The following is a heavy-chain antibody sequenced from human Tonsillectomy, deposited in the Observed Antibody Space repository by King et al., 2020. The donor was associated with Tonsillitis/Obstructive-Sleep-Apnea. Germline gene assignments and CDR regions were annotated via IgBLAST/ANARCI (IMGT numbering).Heavy chain of an antibody. CDR2: ISSDTGDT. J-gene: IGHJ4*02. CDR1: GYSFSTYG. D-gene: IGHD1-26*01. Sequence: QLVQSGAEVKKSGASVKVSCKASGYSFSTYGINWVRQAPGQGLEWMGWISSDTGDTKYAQNVQGRFTMTTDKSTSTAYMDLSSLRSDDTAVYYCARGILNNVGSMGSYYFDYWGRGTLVTVSS. V-gene: IGHV1-18*01. CDR3: ARGILNNVGSMGSYYFDY.